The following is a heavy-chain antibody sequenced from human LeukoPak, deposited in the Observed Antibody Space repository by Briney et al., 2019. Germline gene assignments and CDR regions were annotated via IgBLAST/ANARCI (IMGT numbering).Heavy chain of an antibody. Sequence: GGSLRLSCAASGFTFSSYAMSWVRQAPGKGLEWVSAVSASGTNTYYADSVKGRFTISRDNSKNTLYLQMNSLRAEDTAVYYCAKDPSGATYYWGQGTLVTVSS. CDR1: GFTFSSYA. CDR2: VSASGTNT. J-gene: IGHJ4*02. V-gene: IGHV3-23*01. CDR3: AKDPSGATYY. D-gene: IGHD1-26*01.